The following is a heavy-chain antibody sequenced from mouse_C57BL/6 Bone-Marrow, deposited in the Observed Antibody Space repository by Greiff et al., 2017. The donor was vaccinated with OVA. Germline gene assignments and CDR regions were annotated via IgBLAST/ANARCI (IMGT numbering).Heavy chain of an antibody. Sequence: EVKLMESGGGLVKPGGSLKLSCAASGFTFSSYAMSWVRQTPEKRLEWVATISDGGSYTYYPDNVKGRFTISRGNAKNNLYLQMSHLKSEDTAMYYCARAGYYYYGSSFTSFAYWGQGTLVTVSA. CDR1: GFTFSSYA. CDR2: ISDGGSYT. J-gene: IGHJ3*01. V-gene: IGHV5-4*03. CDR3: ARAGYYYYGSSFTSFAY. D-gene: IGHD1-1*01.